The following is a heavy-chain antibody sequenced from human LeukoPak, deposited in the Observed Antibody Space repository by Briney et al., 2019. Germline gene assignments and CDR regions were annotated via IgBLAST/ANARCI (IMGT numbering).Heavy chain of an antibody. V-gene: IGHV3-23*01. CDR1: GFTFSSYA. CDR2: ISGSGGST. CDR3: AKGYSSSWYSGSFRYYFDY. D-gene: IGHD6-13*01. J-gene: IGHJ4*02. Sequence: GGSLRLSCAASGFTFSSYAMSWVRQAPGKGLEWVSAISGSGGSTYYADSVKGRFTISRDNSKNTLYLQMNSLRAEDTAVYYCAKGYSSSWYSGSFRYYFDYWGQGTLVTVSS.